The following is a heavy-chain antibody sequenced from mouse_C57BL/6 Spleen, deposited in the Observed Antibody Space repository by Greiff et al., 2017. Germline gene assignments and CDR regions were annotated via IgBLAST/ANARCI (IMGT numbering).Heavy chain of an antibody. D-gene: IGHD1-1*01. CDR3: ASQFSYYYGSSYFDY. V-gene: IGHV3-6*01. Sequence: ESGPGLVKPSQSLSLTCSVTGYSITSGYYWNWIRQFPGNKLEWMGYISYDGSNNYNPSLKNRISITRDTSKNQFFLKLNSVTTEDTATYYCASQFSYYYGSSYFDYWGQGTTLTVSS. J-gene: IGHJ2*01. CDR1: GYSITSGYY. CDR2: ISYDGSN.